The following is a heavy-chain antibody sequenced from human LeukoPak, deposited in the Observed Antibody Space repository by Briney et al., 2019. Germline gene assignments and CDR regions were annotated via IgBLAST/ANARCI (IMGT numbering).Heavy chain of an antibody. J-gene: IGHJ5*02. D-gene: IGHD3-10*01. V-gene: IGHV4-4*07. Sequence: SETLSLTCTASGGSINSYWSWIRQPAGKGLEWIGRISGSGTITYNPALQSRLSISIDTSKTQFSLKLMTVTAADTAVYYCARDSGTTGEVKFDPWGQGTLVTVSS. CDR2: ISGSGTI. CDR1: GGSINSY. CDR3: ARDSGTTGEVKFDP.